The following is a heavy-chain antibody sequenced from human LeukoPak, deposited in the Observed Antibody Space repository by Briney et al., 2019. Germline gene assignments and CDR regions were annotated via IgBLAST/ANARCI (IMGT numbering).Heavy chain of an antibody. V-gene: IGHV3-74*01. D-gene: IGHD6-6*01. J-gene: IGHJ6*02. CDR1: GFTFSSYY. CDR3: ASSSHYYDYGMDV. Sequence: GGSLRLSCAASGFTFSSYYMHWVRQAPGKGLVWVSHIKSDGSIISYADSVKGRFTISRQNSKNTLYLQMNSLTTDDTAVYFCASSSHYYDYGMDVWGQGTTVTVSS. CDR2: IKSDGSII.